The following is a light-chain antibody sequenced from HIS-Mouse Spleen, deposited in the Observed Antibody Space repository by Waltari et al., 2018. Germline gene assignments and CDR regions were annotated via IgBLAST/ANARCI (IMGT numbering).Light chain of an antibody. CDR3: CSYAGSYSYV. V-gene: IGLV2-11*01. Sequence: QSALTQPRSVSGSPGQSVTISCTGTSSDVGGYNYVSWYKQHPGKAPKLMIYDVSKRPSGVPDRFSGSKSGNTASLTISGLQAEDEADYYCCSYAGSYSYVFGTGTKVTVL. J-gene: IGLJ1*01. CDR2: DVS. CDR1: SSDVGGYNY.